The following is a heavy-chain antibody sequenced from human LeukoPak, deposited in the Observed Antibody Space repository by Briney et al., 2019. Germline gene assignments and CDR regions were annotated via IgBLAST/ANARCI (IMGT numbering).Heavy chain of an antibody. CDR3: ARRPPFGATSGSYYYYYGMDV. D-gene: IGHD1-26*01. Sequence: GESLQISCQGSGYSFTSYWISWVRQMPGKGLEWMGRIDPSDSYTNYSPSFQGHVTISADKSISTAYLQWSSLKASDTAMYYCARRPPFGATSGSYYYYYGMDVWGQGTTVTVSS. J-gene: IGHJ6*02. CDR2: IDPSDSYT. V-gene: IGHV5-10-1*01. CDR1: GYSFTSYW.